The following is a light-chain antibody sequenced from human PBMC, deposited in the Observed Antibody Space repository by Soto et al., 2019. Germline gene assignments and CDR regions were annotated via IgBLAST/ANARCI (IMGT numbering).Light chain of an antibody. CDR3: QQFGRSPPLI. V-gene: IGKV3-20*01. CDR1: QSVSSNY. CDR2: GAS. J-gene: IGKJ4*01. Sequence: EIVLTQSPGTLSLSPGERATLSCRASQSVSSNYLAWYQQKPGQAPRLLIYGASTRATGIPDRISGSGSGTDFTLTITRLEPEDHAVYYCQQFGRSPPLIFGGGTKVEIK.